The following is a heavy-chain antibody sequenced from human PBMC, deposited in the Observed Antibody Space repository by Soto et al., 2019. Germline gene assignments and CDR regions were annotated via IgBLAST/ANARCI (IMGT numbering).Heavy chain of an antibody. V-gene: IGHV4-31*03. CDR3: ARYSGSYYVPIDY. CDR2: IYYSGST. Sequence: QVQLQESGPELVKPSQTLSLTCTVSGGSISSGGYYWSWIRQHPGKGLEWIGYIYYSGSTYYNPSLKSRVTISVDTSKNQFSLKLSSVTAADTAVYYCARYSGSYYVPIDYWGQGTLVTVSS. CDR1: GGSISSGGYY. D-gene: IGHD1-26*01. J-gene: IGHJ4*02.